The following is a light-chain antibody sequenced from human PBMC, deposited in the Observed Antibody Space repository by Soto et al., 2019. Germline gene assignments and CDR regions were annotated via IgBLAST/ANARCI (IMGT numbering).Light chain of an antibody. CDR2: KAS. J-gene: IGKJ2*01. V-gene: IGKV1-5*03. CDR1: QSIGSW. Sequence: DIQMTQSPSTLSESVGDRVTITCRASQSIGSWLAWYQQKPGKAPKLLIYKASSLESGVPSRFSGSGSGTEFTLTISSLQPDDVATYYCQQYNSYPYTFGQVTKLEIK. CDR3: QQYNSYPYT.